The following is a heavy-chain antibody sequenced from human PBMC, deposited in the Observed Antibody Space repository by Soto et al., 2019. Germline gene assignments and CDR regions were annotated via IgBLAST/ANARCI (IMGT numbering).Heavy chain of an antibody. V-gene: IGHV3-21*06. CDR3: ARGAALAGKLDL. D-gene: IGHD6-19*01. CDR2: ISSDGRDI. J-gene: IGHJ4*02. Sequence: EVQLVESGGGLVKPGGSVRLSCEASGFTFTSDSMPWVRQAPGKGLEWVSSISSDGRDIFYADSVKGRFTISRDNAKDSLHQQITRLTGEGSAVYYCARGAALAGKLDLWGKGTLVTAS. CDR1: GFTFTSDS.